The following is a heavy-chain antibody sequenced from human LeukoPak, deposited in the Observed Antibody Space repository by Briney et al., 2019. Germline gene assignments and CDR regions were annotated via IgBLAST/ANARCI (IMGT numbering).Heavy chain of an antibody. J-gene: IGHJ2*01. D-gene: IGHD3-22*01. CDR3: ASDRPVVVAKKRFWYFDL. Sequence: GGSLRLSCAASGFTFSSYEMNWVRQAPGKGLEWVSYISTSGSTTYYADSVKGRFTISRDNAKSSLYLQMNSLRAEDTAVYYCASDRPVVVAKKRFWYFDLWGRGTLVTVSS. CDR2: ISTSGSTT. V-gene: IGHV3-48*03. CDR1: GFTFSSYE.